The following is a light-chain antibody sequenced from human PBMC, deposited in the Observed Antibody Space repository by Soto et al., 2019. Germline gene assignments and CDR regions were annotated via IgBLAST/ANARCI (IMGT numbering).Light chain of an antibody. CDR2: EAN. CDR3: CSSAGPTTWV. V-gene: IGLV2-23*01. CDR1: SSDVGGYNL. Sequence: QSALTQPASVSGSPGQSITISCTGTSSDVGGYNLVSWYQHHPGKAPKLIIYEANERPSGISYRFPGSKSGNTASLTISGLQAEDEGDYYCCSSAGPTTWVFGGGTKLTVL. J-gene: IGLJ3*02.